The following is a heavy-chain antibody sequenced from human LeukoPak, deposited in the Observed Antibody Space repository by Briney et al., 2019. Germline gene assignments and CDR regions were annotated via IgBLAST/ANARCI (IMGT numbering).Heavy chain of an antibody. V-gene: IGHV4-39*01. J-gene: IGHJ5*02. CDR1: GGSISSSSYY. Sequence: PSETLSLTCSVSGGSISSSSYYWGWIRQPPGKGLEWIGSIYYSGSTYYNPSLKSRVTVSADTSKNQFSLKLSSVTAADTAVYYCARRVIAARRNWFDPWGQGTLVTVSS. D-gene: IGHD6-6*01. CDR2: IYYSGST. CDR3: ARRVIAARRNWFDP.